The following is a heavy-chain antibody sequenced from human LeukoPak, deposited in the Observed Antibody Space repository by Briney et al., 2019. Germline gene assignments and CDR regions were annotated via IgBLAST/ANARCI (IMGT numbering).Heavy chain of an antibody. J-gene: IGHJ4*02. Sequence: PSDTLSPTCSVSGGSIGSYCWGWIRQPAGKGLEWIGRIYTSGSTHYNPSLKSRVTMSVDTSKNQLSLKLTSLTAADTAVYYCARDRGDSSDYYPDYWGQGTLVTVSS. CDR2: IYTSGST. CDR1: GGSIGSYC. CDR3: ARDRGDSSDYYPDY. D-gene: IGHD3-22*01. V-gene: IGHV4-4*07.